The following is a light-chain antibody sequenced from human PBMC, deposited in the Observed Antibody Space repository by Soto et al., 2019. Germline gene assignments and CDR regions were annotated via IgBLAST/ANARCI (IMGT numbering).Light chain of an antibody. Sequence: DIQVTQSPSSLSASVGDRLTITCRASQSISSYLNWYQQKPGEAPKLLIYAAFSLNSGVPSRFSGSGAGTDFTLTIRSLQPEDFATYYCQQTFRPPRTFGGGTKVDNK. CDR1: QSISSY. V-gene: IGKV1-39*01. J-gene: IGKJ4*01. CDR3: QQTFRPPRT. CDR2: AAF.